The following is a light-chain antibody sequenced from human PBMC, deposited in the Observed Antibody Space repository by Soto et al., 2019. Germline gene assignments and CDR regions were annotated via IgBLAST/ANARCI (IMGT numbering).Light chain of an antibody. V-gene: IGKV1-27*01. Sequence: DIQMTQSPSSLSASIGDRVTITCRASPGISNYLAWYQQKPGKVPKLLIYATSTLQSGVPSRFSGSGSGTDFTLTIARLQPEDVATYYCQKCDSAPLTFGGGTKVEIK. CDR2: ATS. CDR1: PGISNY. J-gene: IGKJ4*01. CDR3: QKCDSAPLT.